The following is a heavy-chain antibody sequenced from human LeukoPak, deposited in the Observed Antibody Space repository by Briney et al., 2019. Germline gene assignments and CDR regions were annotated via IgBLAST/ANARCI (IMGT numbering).Heavy chain of an antibody. V-gene: IGHV3-23*01. CDR1: GFTFSSYA. CDR2: ISGSGGST. J-gene: IGHJ3*02. CDR3: AKDRESSIAAAGPLDGAFDI. D-gene: IGHD6-13*01. Sequence: GGSLRLSCAASGFTFSSYAMSWVRQAPGKGLEWVSAISGSGGSTYYADSVKGRFTISRDNSKNTLYLQMNSLRAEVTAVYYCAKDRESSIAAAGPLDGAFDIWGQGTMVTVSS.